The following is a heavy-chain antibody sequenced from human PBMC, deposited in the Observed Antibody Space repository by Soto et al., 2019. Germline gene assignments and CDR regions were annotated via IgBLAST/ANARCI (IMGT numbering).Heavy chain of an antibody. CDR3: AHRAATTDSDYCDY. V-gene: IGHV2-5*02. J-gene: IGHJ4*02. CDR1: GFSLSTSGVG. Sequence: QITLKESGPTLVRPSQTLTLTCTFSGFSLSTSGVGVGWIRQPPGKDLEWLALIYWDDDKRYRPSLNSTLTITKDTSKNQVVLTLTNVAPVDTATYYCAHRAATTDSDYCDYWGQGTLITVSS. CDR2: IYWDDDK. D-gene: IGHD1-1*01.